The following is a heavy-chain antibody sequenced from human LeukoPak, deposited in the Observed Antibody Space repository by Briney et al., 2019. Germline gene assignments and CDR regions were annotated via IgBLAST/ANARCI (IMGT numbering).Heavy chain of an antibody. CDR2: ISGSGGGT. Sequence: GGSLRLSCEASGVTFSSYVMSWVRQAPGKGPEWVSGISGSGGGTYYADSVKGRFAISRDNSKNTLYLQMNSLRAEDTAVYYCAKGRAVEVVAAFNYWGQGTVVTVSS. J-gene: IGHJ4*02. D-gene: IGHD2-15*01. CDR3: AKGRAVEVVAAFNY. CDR1: GVTFSSYV. V-gene: IGHV3-23*01.